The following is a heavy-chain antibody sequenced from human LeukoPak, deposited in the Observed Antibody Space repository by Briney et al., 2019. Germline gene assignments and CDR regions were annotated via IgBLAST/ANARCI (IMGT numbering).Heavy chain of an antibody. V-gene: IGHV4-4*02. Sequence: SETLSLTCAVSGGSVSSSSWWSWVRQPPGQGLEWIAEIYHSGSTNYNPSLKSRVTISVDKSKNQFSLKLTSMTAADTAVYYCARDPKYYDVLTAYSYYFDYWGQGTLVTVSS. D-gene: IGHD3-9*01. CDR3: ARDPKYYDVLTAYSYYFDY. CDR2: IYHSGST. J-gene: IGHJ4*02. CDR1: GGSVSSSSW.